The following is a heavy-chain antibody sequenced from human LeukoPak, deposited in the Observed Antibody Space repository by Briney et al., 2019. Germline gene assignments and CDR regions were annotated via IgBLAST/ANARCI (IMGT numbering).Heavy chain of an antibody. V-gene: IGHV4-39*01. CDR3: ARHEEEDGYNAKTIDY. Sequence: SETLSLTCTVSGGSISRSNNYWGWVRQPPGKGLEWIGSIHYSGTTYYSPSLRSRVTISVATSKNQFSLKLSSMTAADTAVYYCARHEEEDGYNAKTIDYWGQGTLVTVSS. CDR2: IHYSGTT. D-gene: IGHD5-24*01. J-gene: IGHJ4*02. CDR1: GGSISRSNNY.